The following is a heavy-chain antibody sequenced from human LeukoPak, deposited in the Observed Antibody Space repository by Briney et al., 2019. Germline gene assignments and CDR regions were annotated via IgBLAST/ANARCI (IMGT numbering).Heavy chain of an antibody. CDR3: AELGITMIGGV. CDR2: ILEDGSHQ. V-gene: IGHV3-30*18. CDR1: GFSFHNYI. Sequence: GGSLRLSCAASGFSFHNYIMHWVRQAPGKGLDWVAVILEDGSHQYYTDSVKGRFTISRDNSKNSLYLQMNSLRAEDTAVYYCAELGITMIGGVWGKGTTVTISS. J-gene: IGHJ6*04. D-gene: IGHD3-10*02.